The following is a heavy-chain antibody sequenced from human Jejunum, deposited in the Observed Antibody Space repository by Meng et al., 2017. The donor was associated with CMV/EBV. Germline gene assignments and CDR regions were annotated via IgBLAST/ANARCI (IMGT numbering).Heavy chain of an antibody. Sequence: INYEMNWVRQAPGKGLEWVSYISDRGSTIYYADSVKGRFTSSRDNTENSLYLQMNNLRAEDTAVYFCARDKGYCSRTTCYGAFDIWGQGTVVTVSS. J-gene: IGHJ3*02. CDR2: ISDRGSTI. CDR3: ARDKGYCSRTTCYGAFDI. D-gene: IGHD2-2*01. V-gene: IGHV3-48*03. CDR1: INYE.